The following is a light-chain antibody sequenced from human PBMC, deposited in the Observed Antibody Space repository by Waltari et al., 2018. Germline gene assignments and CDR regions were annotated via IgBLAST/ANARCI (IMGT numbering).Light chain of an antibody. CDR2: AKN. Sequence: NFMLTQPHSVSESPGKTVTISCTRSSGSIASNYVQWYPQRPGSAPTTVIYAKNQRPSGVSDRFSGSIDSSSNSAPLTISGLKAEDEADYYCQSYYGTDWVFGGGTKLTVL. CDR3: QSYYGTDWV. J-gene: IGLJ3*02. V-gene: IGLV6-57*04. CDR1: SGSIASNY.